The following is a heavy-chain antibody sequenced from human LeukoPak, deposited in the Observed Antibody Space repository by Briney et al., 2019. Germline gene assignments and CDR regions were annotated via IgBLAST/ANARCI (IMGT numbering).Heavy chain of an antibody. CDR2: ISAYNGNT. V-gene: IGHV1-18*01. CDR1: GYTFSSYG. D-gene: IGHD6-19*01. J-gene: IGHJ4*02. CDR3: ATAETISSGWYVGIY. Sequence: ASVKVSCKASGYTFSSYGISWVRQAPGQGLDWMGWISAYNGNTNYAQKLQGRVTMTTDTSTSTAYMELRSLRSDDTAVYYCATAETISSGWYVGIYWGQGTLVTVSS.